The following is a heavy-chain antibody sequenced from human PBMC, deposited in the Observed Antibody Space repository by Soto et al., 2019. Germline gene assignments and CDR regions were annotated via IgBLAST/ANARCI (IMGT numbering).Heavy chain of an antibody. V-gene: IGHV1-8*01. D-gene: IGHD6-13*01. CDR2: MNPNSGNT. CDR1: GYTFTSYD. Sequence: ASVKVSCKTSGYTFTSYDINWVRQATGQGLEWMGWMNPNSGNTGYAQKFQGRVTMTRNTSISTAYMELSSLRSEDTAVYYCARERSAAGTGWFDPWGQGTLVTVSS. J-gene: IGHJ5*02. CDR3: ARERSAAGTGWFDP.